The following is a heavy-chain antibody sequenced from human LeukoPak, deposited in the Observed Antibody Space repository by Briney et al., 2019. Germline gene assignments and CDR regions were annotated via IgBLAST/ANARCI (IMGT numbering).Heavy chain of an antibody. V-gene: IGHV1-3*01. CDR2: INAGNGNT. CDR1: GYTFTSYA. D-gene: IGHD3-10*01. J-gene: IGHJ5*02. CDR3: AREGDYYGSGNYCNVWFDP. Sequence: ASVKVSCKASGYTFTSYAMHWVRQAPGQRLEWMGWINAGNGNTKYSQKFQGRVTITADESTSTAYMELSSLRSEDTAVYYCAREGDYYGSGNYCNVWFDPWGQGTLVTVSS.